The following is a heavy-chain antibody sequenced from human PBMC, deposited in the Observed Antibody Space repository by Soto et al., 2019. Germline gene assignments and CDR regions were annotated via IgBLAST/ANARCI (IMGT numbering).Heavy chain of an antibody. CDR3: AAGGGLPRYY. CDR1: GGSISSSSYY. CDR2: IYYSGST. J-gene: IGHJ4*02. Sequence: SETLSLTCTVSGGSISSSSYYWGWIRQPPGKGLEWIGSIYYSGSTYYNPSLKSRVTISVDRSKNQFSLKLSSVTAADTAVYYCAAGGGLPRYYWGQGTLVTVS. V-gene: IGHV4-39*07. D-gene: IGHD5-12*01.